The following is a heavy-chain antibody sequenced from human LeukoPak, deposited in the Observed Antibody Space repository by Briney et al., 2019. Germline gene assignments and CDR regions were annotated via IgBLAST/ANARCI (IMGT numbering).Heavy chain of an antibody. V-gene: IGHV3-21*01. CDR2: ISSSSSYI. CDR1: GFTFSSYS. J-gene: IGHJ4*02. CDR3: ARDTVLLWFGESPFDY. Sequence: GSLRLSCAASGFTFSSYSMNWVRQAPGKGLEWVSSISSSSSYIYYADSVKGRFTISRDNAKNSLYLQMNSLRAEDTAVYYCARDTVLLWFGESPFDYWGQGTLVTVSS. D-gene: IGHD3-10*01.